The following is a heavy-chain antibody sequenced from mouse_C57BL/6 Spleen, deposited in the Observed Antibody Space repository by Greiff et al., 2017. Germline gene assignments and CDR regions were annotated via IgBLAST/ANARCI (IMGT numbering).Heavy chain of an antibody. CDR1: GYTFTDYY. CDR2: INPYNGGT. D-gene: IGHD1-1*01. J-gene: IGHJ2*01. CDR3: ARRHYYGTYYFDY. V-gene: IGHV1-19*01. Sequence: VHVKQSGPVLVKPGASVKMSCKASGYTFTDYYMNWVKQSHGKSLEWIGVINPYNGGTSYNQKFKGKATLTVDKSSSTAYMELNSLTSEDSAVYYCARRHYYGTYYFDYWGQGTTLTVSS.